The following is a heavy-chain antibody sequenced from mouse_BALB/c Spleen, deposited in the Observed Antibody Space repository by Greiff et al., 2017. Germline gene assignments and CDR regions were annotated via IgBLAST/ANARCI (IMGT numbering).Heavy chain of an antibody. CDR1: GFTFSSYG. CDR3: ARGVRAPYFDY. CDR2: ISSGGSYT. D-gene: IGHD3-3*01. V-gene: IGHV5-6*02. Sequence: DVMLVESGGDLVKPGGSLKLSCAASGFTFSSYGMSWVRQTPDKRLEWVATISSGGSYTYYPDSVKGRFTISRDNAKNTLYLQMSSLKSEDTAMYYCARGVRAPYFDYWGQGTTLTVSS. J-gene: IGHJ2*01.